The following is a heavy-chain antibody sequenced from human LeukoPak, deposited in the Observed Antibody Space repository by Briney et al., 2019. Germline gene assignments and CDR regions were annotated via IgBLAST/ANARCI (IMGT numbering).Heavy chain of an antibody. Sequence: ASVKVSCKASGYTFTDYYMHWVRQAPGQGLEWMGWINPNSGGTNYAQKFQGRVTMTRDTSISTAYMELSRLRSDDTAVYYCASLGATTTYYYGMDVWGQGTTVTVSS. CDR2: INPNSGGT. J-gene: IGHJ6*02. V-gene: IGHV1-2*02. D-gene: IGHD1-26*01. CDR1: GYTFTDYY. CDR3: ASLGATTTYYYGMDV.